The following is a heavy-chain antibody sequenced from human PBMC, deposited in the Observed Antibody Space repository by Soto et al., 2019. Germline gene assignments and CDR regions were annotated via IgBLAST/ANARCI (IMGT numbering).Heavy chain of an antibody. CDR2: MNRNSGNT. CDR3: FRGRGAGFAT. CDR1: GYTFSNYD. Sequence: ASVKVSCKASGYTFSNYDINWVRQATGQGLEWMGWMNRNSGNTGYAQKFQGRVTMTRDTSITTAYMELSSLTSEDTAVYYCFRGRGAGFATWGEGTHVTVCS. J-gene: IGHJ5*02. V-gene: IGHV1-8*01. D-gene: IGHD3-10*01.